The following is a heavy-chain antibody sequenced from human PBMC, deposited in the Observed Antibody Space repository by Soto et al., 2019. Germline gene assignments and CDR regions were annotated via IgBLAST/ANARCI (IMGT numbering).Heavy chain of an antibody. CDR1: GYTFTSYY. J-gene: IGHJ2*01. CDR2: INPSGDST. V-gene: IGHV1-46*01. D-gene: IGHD3-9*01. Sequence: ASVKVSGKASGYTFTSYYMHWVGQAPGQGLEWMGIINPSGDSTSYAQKFQGRVTMTRDTSTSTVYMELSSLRSEDTAVYYCARSYDILTPRYFDLWGRGTLGTVSA. CDR3: ARSYDILTPRYFDL.